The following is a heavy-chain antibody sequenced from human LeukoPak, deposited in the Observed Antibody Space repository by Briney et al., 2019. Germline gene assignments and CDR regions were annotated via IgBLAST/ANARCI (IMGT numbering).Heavy chain of an antibody. J-gene: IGHJ5*02. CDR1: GGTFSSYA. CDR3: ARLAQGSSWYFKYRNNWFDP. Sequence: ASVKVSCKASGGTFSSYAISWVRQAPGQGLEWMGGIIPIFGTANYAQKFQGRVTITTDESTSTAYMELSSLRSEDTAVYYCARLAQGSSWYFKYRNNWFDPWGQGTLVTASS. V-gene: IGHV1-69*05. CDR2: IIPIFGTA. D-gene: IGHD6-13*01.